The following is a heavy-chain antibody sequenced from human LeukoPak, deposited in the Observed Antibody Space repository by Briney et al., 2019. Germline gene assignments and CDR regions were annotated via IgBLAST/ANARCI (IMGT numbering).Heavy chain of an antibody. CDR2: ISSSSSYI. J-gene: IGHJ4*02. V-gene: IGHV3-21*06. CDR3: ARDLYGMTTDY. Sequence: GGSLRLSCAASGFTFSSYGMNWVRQAPGKGLEWVSFISSSSSYIYYADSVKGRFTVSTDNAKNSLYLQMNSLRAEDTAVYYCARDLYGMTTDYWGQGTLVTVSS. D-gene: IGHD1-14*01. CDR1: GFTFSSYG.